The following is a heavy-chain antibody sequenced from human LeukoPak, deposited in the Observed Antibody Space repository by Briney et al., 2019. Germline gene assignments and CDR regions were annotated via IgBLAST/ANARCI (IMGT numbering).Heavy chain of an antibody. CDR2: ISWNSGSI. J-gene: IGHJ4*02. CDR3: AKIQVGEGLATVTLDY. V-gene: IGHV3-9*01. CDR1: GFTFADYA. Sequence: GRSLRLSCAASGFTFADYAMHWVRQAPGKGLEWASGISWNSGSIGYADSVKGRFTISRDNAKNSLYLQMNSLRAEDTALYYCAKIQVGEGLATVTLDYWGQGTLVTVSS. D-gene: IGHD4-11*01.